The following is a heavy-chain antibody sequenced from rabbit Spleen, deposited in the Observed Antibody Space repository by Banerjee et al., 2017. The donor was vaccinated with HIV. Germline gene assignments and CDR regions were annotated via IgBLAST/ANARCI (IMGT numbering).Heavy chain of an antibody. CDR1: GFTLSSSYW. J-gene: IGHJ4*01. CDR3: ARNVYTNNNL. D-gene: IGHD1-1*01. Sequence: QSLEESGGDLVKPGASLTLTCTASGFTLSSSYWICWVRQAPGKGLEWIACIDTDSSGSTYYASWAKGRFTISKTSSTTVTLQMTSLTAADTATYFCARNVYTNNNLWGPGTLVTVS. V-gene: IGHV1S40*01. CDR2: IDTDSSGST.